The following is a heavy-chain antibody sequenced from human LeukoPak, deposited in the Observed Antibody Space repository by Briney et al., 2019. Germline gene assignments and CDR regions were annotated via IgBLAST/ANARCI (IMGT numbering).Heavy chain of an antibody. V-gene: IGHV1-69*06. Sequence: SVKVSCKASGGTFSSYAISWVRQAPGQGLEWMGGIIPIFGTANYAQKFQGRVTITADKSTSTAYMELSSLTSEDTAVYYCARGRPTTSIAAAGVNWFDLWGQGTLVTVSS. CDR3: ARGRPTTSIAAAGVNWFDL. CDR2: IIPIFGTA. CDR1: GGTFSSYA. J-gene: IGHJ5*02. D-gene: IGHD6-13*01.